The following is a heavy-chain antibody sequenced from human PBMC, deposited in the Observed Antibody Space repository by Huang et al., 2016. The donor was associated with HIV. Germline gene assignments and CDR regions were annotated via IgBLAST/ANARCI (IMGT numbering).Heavy chain of an antibody. J-gene: IGHJ4*03. CDR2: ISPRFGLT. D-gene: IGHD3-16*01. V-gene: IGHV1-69*10. CDR1: GVSFSDYA. CDR3: AREGQNWLGKPFGALAF. Sequence: QAQLVQSGAAVMKPGSSVRVSCKASGVSFSDYAFSWVRRAPGEGLDWRGVISPRFGLTNYPPRLHGRLPISADKSSNTVYLELTSLRSGDTAVYYCAREGQNWLGKPFGALAFWGQGTEVIVSS.